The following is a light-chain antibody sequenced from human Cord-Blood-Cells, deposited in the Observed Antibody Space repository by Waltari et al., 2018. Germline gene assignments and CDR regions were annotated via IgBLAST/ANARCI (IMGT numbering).Light chain of an antibody. J-gene: IGKJ2*01. CDR1: QSVSSY. Sequence: EIVLTQSPATLSLSPGERATLSCRASQSVSSYLAWYQQKPGQAPRLLIYVASNRATGIPARFSGSGSGTDFTLTISSLEPEDFAVYYCQQRSSYTFGQGTKLEIK. CDR2: VAS. CDR3: QQRSSYT. V-gene: IGKV3-11*01.